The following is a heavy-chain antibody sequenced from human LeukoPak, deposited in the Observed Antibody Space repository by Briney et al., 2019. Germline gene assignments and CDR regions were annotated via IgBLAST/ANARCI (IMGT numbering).Heavy chain of an antibody. Sequence: SVKVSCKASGYTFTSYAFRWVRQAPGQGLEWMGRIIPILGIANYAQKFQGRVTITADKSTSTAYMELSSLRSEDTAVYYCATMAPGIAVAGTMNFDYWGQGTLVTVSS. V-gene: IGHV1-69*04. J-gene: IGHJ4*02. CDR1: GYTFTSYA. CDR2: IIPILGIA. CDR3: ATMAPGIAVAGTMNFDY. D-gene: IGHD6-19*01.